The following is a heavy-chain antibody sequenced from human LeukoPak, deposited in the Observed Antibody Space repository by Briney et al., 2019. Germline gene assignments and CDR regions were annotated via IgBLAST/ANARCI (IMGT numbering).Heavy chain of an antibody. V-gene: IGHV3-64D*06. Sequence: GGSLRLSCSASGFTFSSYAMHWVRQAPGKGLEYVSSITRNGGTTYYADSVKGRFTISRDSSKSTLYLQMSSLRAEDTAVYYCVKDLSGSYSFDDWGQGTPVTVSS. CDR1: GFTFSSYA. CDR2: ITRNGGTT. CDR3: VKDLSGSYSFDD. D-gene: IGHD3-3*01. J-gene: IGHJ4*02.